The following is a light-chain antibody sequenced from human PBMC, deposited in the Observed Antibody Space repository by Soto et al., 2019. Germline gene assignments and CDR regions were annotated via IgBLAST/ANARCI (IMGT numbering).Light chain of an antibody. CDR3: SSYAGSDTYV. CDR1: SSDVGTYNY. V-gene: IGLV2-8*01. CDR2: EVN. Sequence: QSALTQPPSASGSPGQSVTISCTGTSSDVGTYNYVSWYQQYPGKAPKLIIYEVNKRPSGVPDRFSGCKSANTASLSVSGIQAEDEADYYCSSYAGSDTYVFGTGTKVTVL. J-gene: IGLJ1*01.